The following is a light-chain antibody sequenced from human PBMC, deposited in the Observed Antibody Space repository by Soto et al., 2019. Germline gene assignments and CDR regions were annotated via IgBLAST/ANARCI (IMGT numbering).Light chain of an antibody. CDR3: QQSYSTIRT. CDR2: DAT. V-gene: IGKV1-39*01. Sequence: DIQMTQSPTSLPASVGDRVTITCRESQSIRSYLNWYQQKPGKAPKIMIYDATNLQSGVPSRFSGSGSGTDFTLTISSLQPEDFETYYCQQSYSTIRTFGQGTKVDNK. J-gene: IGKJ1*01. CDR1: QSIRSY.